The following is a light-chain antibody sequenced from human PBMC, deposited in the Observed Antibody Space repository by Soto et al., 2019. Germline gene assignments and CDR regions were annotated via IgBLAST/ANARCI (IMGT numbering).Light chain of an antibody. CDR3: QHYHKYMST. CDR1: QDITSD. J-gene: IGKJ2*01. Sequence: DIQMTQSPSSLSASVGDRVTITCQASQDITSDLNWYQQKPGKARNLLIYDASNLETGVPSRFSGSGSGTDFTFTISSLQPEDFYTYYCQHYHKYMSTFGQGTNLEI. V-gene: IGKV1-33*01. CDR2: DAS.